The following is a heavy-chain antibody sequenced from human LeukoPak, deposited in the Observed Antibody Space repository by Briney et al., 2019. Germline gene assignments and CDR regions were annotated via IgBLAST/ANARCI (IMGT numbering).Heavy chain of an antibody. Sequence: PGGSLRLSCAASGFTFSSYGMNWVRQAPGKGLEWVSYISSSGSTIYYADSVKGRFTISRDNAKNSLYLQMNSLRAEDTAVYYCARDEAGNWFDPWGQGTLVTVSS. CDR2: ISSSGSTI. V-gene: IGHV3-48*03. D-gene: IGHD6-19*01. J-gene: IGHJ5*02. CDR3: ARDEAGNWFDP. CDR1: GFTFSSYG.